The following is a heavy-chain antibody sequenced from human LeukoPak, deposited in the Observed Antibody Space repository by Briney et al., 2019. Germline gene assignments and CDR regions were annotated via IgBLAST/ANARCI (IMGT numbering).Heavy chain of an antibody. D-gene: IGHD1-26*01. CDR1: GFTFSSYE. J-gene: IGHJ4*02. V-gene: IGHV3-48*03. CDR3: ARGGGSFFFDY. CDR2: ISSSGGRTT. Sequence: PGGFLRLSCAASGFTFSSYEMSWVRQAPGKGLEWVSYISSSGGRTTYYADSVKGRFTISRDNAQNSLYLQMNSLRAEDTAVYYCARGGGSFFFDYWGQGALVTVSS.